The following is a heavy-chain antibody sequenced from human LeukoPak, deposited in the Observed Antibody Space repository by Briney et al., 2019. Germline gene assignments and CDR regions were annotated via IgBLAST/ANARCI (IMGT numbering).Heavy chain of an antibody. CDR1: GGTFSSYA. CDR3: ERDQDYYGSGSYYRDAFDI. V-gene: IGHV1-69*13. D-gene: IGHD3-10*01. Sequence: SVKDSRKATGGTFSSYAISWVRQAPGQGLDWMGGIIPIFGTANYAQKFQGRVTITADESTSTAYMELSSMRSEDTAVYYYERDQDYYGSGSYYRDAFDIWGQGTMVTVSS. J-gene: IGHJ3*02. CDR2: IIPIFGTA.